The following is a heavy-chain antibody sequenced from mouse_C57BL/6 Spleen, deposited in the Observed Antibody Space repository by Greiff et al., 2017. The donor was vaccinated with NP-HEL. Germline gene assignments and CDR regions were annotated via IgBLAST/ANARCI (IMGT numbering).Heavy chain of an antibody. CDR2: IDPENGDT. D-gene: IGHD3-2*02. J-gene: IGHJ3*01. V-gene: IGHV14-4*01. CDR3: TTGSSGFFAY. Sequence: EVQLQQSGAELVRPGASVKLSCTASGFNIKDDYMHWVKQRPEQGLEWIGWIDPENGDTEYASKFQGKATITADTSSNTAYLQLSSLTSEDTAVYYCTTGSSGFFAYWGQGTLVTVSA. CDR1: GFNIKDDY.